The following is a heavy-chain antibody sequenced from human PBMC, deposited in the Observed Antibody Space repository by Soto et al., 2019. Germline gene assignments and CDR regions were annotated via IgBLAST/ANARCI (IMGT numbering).Heavy chain of an antibody. Sequence: PGGSLRLSCATSGFTFSDHAMHWVRQAPGEGLEWVSGIRGDFVTTPYADSVKGRFTISRDNSQNTLYLHMNSLRAEDTARYYCVKEGKMGVEGFDFWGQGTLVTVSS. V-gene: IGHV3-23*01. CDR1: GFTFSDHA. J-gene: IGHJ4*02. CDR3: VKEGKMGVEGFDF. D-gene: IGHD1-26*01. CDR2: IRGDFVTT.